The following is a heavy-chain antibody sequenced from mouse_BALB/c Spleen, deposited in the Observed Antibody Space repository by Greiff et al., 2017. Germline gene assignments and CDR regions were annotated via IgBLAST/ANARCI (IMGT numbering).Heavy chain of an antibody. CDR3: ARGGIYYDYDGYAMDY. Sequence: EVQGVESGGGLVKPGGSLKLSCAASGFTFSSYAMSWVRQTPEKRLEWVASISSGGSTYYPDSVKGRFTISRDNARNILYLQMSSLRSEDTAMYYCARGGIYYDYDGYAMDYWGQGTSVTVSS. J-gene: IGHJ4*01. D-gene: IGHD2-4*01. CDR1: GFTFSSYA. CDR2: ISSGGST. V-gene: IGHV5-6-5*01.